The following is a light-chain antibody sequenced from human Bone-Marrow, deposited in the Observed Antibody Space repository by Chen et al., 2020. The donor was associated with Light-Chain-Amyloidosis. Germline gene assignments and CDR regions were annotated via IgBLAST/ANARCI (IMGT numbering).Light chain of an antibody. J-gene: IGLJ2*01. Sequence: QSALTQPASVSGSPGQSITISCTGTSSDVGGYNYVSWYQQHPGKAPKLMIYDVSNRPSGVSNRFSGCRAGNSASGTLSGRQAEAEAAGYSSSYTSRRDRVVLGRGTRLTVL. CDR1: SSDVGGYNY. CDR2: DVS. CDR3: SSYTSRRDRVV. V-gene: IGLV2-14*01.